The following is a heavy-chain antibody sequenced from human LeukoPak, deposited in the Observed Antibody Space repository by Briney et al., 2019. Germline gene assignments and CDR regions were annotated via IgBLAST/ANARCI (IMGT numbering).Heavy chain of an antibody. Sequence: PSETLSLTCAVHGVSFNDYYWSWIRQPPGKGLEWIGEICHSGITNYNPSPKGRGTISVDKSKNQSFCRLSSGTAAEAPVYYCARAVITSFGGPYYMDVWGKGTTVTVSS. CDR3: ARAVITSFGGPYYMDV. CDR2: ICHSGIT. J-gene: IGHJ6*03. D-gene: IGHD3-3*01. V-gene: IGHV4-34*01. CDR1: GVSFNDYY.